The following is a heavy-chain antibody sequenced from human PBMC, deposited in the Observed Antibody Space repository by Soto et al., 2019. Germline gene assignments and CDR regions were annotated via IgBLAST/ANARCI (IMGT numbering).Heavy chain of an antibody. CDR1: GDSISSYY. CDR3: AGQGFGALYGLVDD. V-gene: IGHV4-59*08. J-gene: IGHJ6*02. CDR2: VSPIWGS. Sequence: QVLLQESGPGLVKPSETLSPSCTVSGDSISSYYWGWIRQPPGKEMEWIGYVSPIWGSAYNPSLQSRVAISPDTPKSQFSPELTSVTTTAAAVDYCAGQGFGALYGLVDDWGQGTTVTVSS. D-gene: IGHD3-10*01.